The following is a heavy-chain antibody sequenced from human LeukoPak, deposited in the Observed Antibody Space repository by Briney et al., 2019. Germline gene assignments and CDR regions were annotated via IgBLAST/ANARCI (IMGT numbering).Heavy chain of an antibody. Sequence: PSETLALTCTVSGVSISSSRYYWGWIRQSPGEGLEWIGSIYYDGTTYYNPSLKSRVTISVDTSNNQFSLKVSSVTAADTAVFYCARLVSRYGDFAYWDQGTLATVSS. V-gene: IGHV4-39*01. CDR2: IYYDGTT. J-gene: IGHJ4*02. CDR1: GVSISSSRYY. CDR3: ARLVSRYGDFAY. D-gene: IGHD4-17*01.